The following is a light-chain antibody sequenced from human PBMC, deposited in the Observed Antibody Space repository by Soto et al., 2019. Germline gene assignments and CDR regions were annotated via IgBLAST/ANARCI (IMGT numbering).Light chain of an antibody. CDR1: NIGSKS. V-gene: IGLV3-21*02. CDR3: CSYAGSSWI. J-gene: IGLJ2*01. CDR2: DNS. Sequence: SYELIQPSSVSVAPGQTARITCGGNNIGSKSVHWYRQKPGQAPVLVVYDNSDRPSGIPERFSGSKSGNTASLTISGLQAEDEADYYCCSYAGSSWIFGGGTKLTVL.